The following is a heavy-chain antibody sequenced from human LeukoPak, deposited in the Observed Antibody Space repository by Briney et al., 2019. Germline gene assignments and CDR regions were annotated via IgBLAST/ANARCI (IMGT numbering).Heavy chain of an antibody. D-gene: IGHD2-2*01. CDR1: GGSIGSYY. V-gene: IGHV4-59*01. CDR2: IYYSGST. CDR3: ARSSWSCDGHFDS. J-gene: IGHJ4*02. Sequence: SETLSLTCNISGGSIGSYYWSWIRQPPGMGLEWIGYIYYSGSTNYNPSLMSRVTISVDTSENQFSLNLNSVTAADTAVYYCARSSWSCDGHFDSWGRGTLVTVSS.